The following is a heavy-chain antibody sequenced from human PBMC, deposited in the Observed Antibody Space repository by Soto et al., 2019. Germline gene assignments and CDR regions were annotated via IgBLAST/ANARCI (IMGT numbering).Heavy chain of an antibody. D-gene: IGHD5-12*01. J-gene: IGHJ4*02. Sequence: PSETLSLTCTVSGASISYGGFSWSWIRQSPGKGLEWIGYISHLENTYFHPSFKSRLTMSIDRSRNQFSLNLSSVTAADRAVHYCVRGGGYDPFDYWGQGVLVTVSS. CDR3: VRGGGYDPFDY. CDR1: GASISYGGFS. CDR2: ISHLENT. V-gene: IGHV4-30-2*06.